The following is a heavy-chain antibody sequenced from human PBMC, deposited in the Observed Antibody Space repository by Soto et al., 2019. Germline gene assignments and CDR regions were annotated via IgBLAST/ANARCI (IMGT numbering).Heavy chain of an antibody. CDR1: GGSFSGYY. Sequence: ASETLSLTCAVYGGSFSGYYWSWIRQPPWKGLEWIGEINHSGSTNYNPSLKSRVTISVDTSKNQFSLKLSAVTAADTAVYYCARGGRMWKYSNYVASYFQHWGQGTLVTVSS. D-gene: IGHD4-4*01. CDR3: ARGGRMWKYSNYVASYFQH. J-gene: IGHJ1*01. V-gene: IGHV4-34*01. CDR2: INHSGST.